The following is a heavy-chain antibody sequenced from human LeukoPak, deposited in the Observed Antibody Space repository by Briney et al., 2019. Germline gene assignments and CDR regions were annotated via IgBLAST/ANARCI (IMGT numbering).Heavy chain of an antibody. CDR1: GCLNQRSDSH. CDR3: ARQGNRSPFDL. D-gene: IGHD3-9*01. Sequence: SETLSLTCPLSGCLNQRSDSHGACLHQPPGKGLEWIGTIYYSGSTYYNTSLKSRLTFSVDTSNNPFSLSLASVTASDTGLYFCARQGNRSPFDLWGQGILVTVSS. J-gene: IGHJ4*02. CDR2: IYYSGST. V-gene: IGHV4-39*01.